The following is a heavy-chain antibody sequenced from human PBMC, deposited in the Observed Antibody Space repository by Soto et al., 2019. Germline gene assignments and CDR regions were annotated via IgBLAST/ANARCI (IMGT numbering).Heavy chain of an antibody. D-gene: IGHD2-15*01. J-gene: IGHJ4*02. V-gene: IGHV3-73*02. CDR2: SRSKTDDYGT. CDR1: GFTFSGSP. CDR3: TSHSPEDMIRK. Sequence: EVQLVESGGGLVQPGGSLKLSWAASGFTFSGSPIHWVRQASGVGLEWVGRSRSKTDDYGTAYAASVKGRFTISRDDSKNTAYLLLNSLRTEDTAMYYCTSHSPEDMIRKWGQGTLVTVSS.